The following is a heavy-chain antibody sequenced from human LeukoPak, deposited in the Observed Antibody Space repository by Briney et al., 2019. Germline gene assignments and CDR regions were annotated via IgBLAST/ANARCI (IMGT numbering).Heavy chain of an antibody. J-gene: IGHJ4*02. V-gene: IGHV3-30*03. CDR1: EFTFSSYA. CDR2: ISYHGSNK. CDR3: ARAYSSGWYLG. Sequence: QPGTSLRLSCAASEFTFSSYAMHWVRQAPGKGLEWVAFISYHGSNKYYADSVKGRFTISRDNSKNTLFLQMNSLRAEDTAVYYCARAYSSGWYLGWGQGTLVTVSS. D-gene: IGHD6-19*01.